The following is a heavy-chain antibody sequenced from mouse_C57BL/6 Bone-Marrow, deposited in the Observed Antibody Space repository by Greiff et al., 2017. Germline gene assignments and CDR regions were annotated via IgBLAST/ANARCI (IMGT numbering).Heavy chain of an antibody. CDR2: INANYGTP. V-gene: IGHV1-39*01. D-gene: IGHD3-3*01. CDR3: ARVDGPARGYFDV. Sequence: VQLQQSGPELVKPGASVKISCKASGYSFTDYNMNWVKQSNGKSLEWIGVINANYGTPSYNQKFKGKATLTVAQSSSTAYMQLNSLTSEDSAVYYCARVDGPARGYFDVWGTGTTVTVSS. J-gene: IGHJ1*03. CDR1: GYSFTDYN.